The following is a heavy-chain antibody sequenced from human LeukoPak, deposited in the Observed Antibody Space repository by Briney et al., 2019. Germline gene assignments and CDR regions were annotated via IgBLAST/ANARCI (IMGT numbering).Heavy chain of an antibody. CDR1: GASISGSY. J-gene: IGHJ4*02. D-gene: IGHD3-16*01. Sequence: SQTMSLTCAVAGASISGSYWSWIRQPAGKGLEWIGYMYYSGITNSSPSLKRRVTISLDTSKNQFSLRLMSVTAADTAVYYCARHPDSVAGFDSWGQGALVSVSS. CDR3: ARHPDSVAGFDS. V-gene: IGHV4-59*08. CDR2: MYYSGIT.